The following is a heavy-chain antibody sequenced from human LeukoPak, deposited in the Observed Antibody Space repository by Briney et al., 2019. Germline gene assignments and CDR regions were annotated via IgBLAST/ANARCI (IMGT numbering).Heavy chain of an antibody. J-gene: IGHJ2*01. CDR3: ARRVDGHQGRWYFDL. Sequence: SVKVSCKSSGGIYSSYSVSWVRQAPGQGLECMGGIIPIIGSANYAQKFQGRVTITTDESTSTAYMELSRLRSEDTAVYYCARRVDGHQGRWYFDLWGRGTLVTVSS. CDR1: GGIYSSYS. D-gene: IGHD2-15*01. V-gene: IGHV1-69*05. CDR2: IIPIIGSA.